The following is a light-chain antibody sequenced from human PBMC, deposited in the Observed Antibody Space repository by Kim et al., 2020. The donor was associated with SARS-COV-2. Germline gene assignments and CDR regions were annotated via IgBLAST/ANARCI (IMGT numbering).Light chain of an antibody. CDR2: QDS. CDR1: KLGDKY. CDR3: QAWDSSTVV. V-gene: IGLV3-1*01. Sequence: GSPGQKASLPCSGDKLGDKYACWCQQKPGQSPVLVIYQDSKRPSGIPERFSGSNSGNTATLTISGTQAMDEADYYCQAWDSSTVVFGGGTQLTVL. J-gene: IGLJ2*01.